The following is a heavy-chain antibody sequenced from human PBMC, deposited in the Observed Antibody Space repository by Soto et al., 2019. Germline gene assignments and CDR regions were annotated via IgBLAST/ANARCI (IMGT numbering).Heavy chain of an antibody. CDR1: GDSISSYY. V-gene: IGHV4-59*01. CDR2: IHYSGST. D-gene: IGHD2-2*01. CDR3: ARVGDWGDIVVVPAAYDV. J-gene: IGHJ6*02. Sequence: SETLSLTCTVSGDSISSYYWSWIRQPPGKGLEWIGYIHYSGSTNYNPSLKSRVTISVDTSKNQFSLKLSFVTAADTAVYYCARVGDWGDIVVVPAAYDVWGQGTTVTVSS.